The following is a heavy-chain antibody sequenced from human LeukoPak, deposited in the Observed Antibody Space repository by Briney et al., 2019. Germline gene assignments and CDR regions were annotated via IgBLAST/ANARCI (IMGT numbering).Heavy chain of an antibody. J-gene: IGHJ4*02. D-gene: IGHD3-10*01. Sequence: PSGTLSLTCTVSGGSINNFYWYWVRQPPGKGLEWIGYIYYTGGTNYNPSLKSRVTISVDTSKNLFSLRLTYLTAADTAVYYCARVGDSGSSFDYWGQGIQVTVSS. CDR1: GGSINNFY. CDR3: ARVGDSGSSFDY. V-gene: IGHV4-59*01. CDR2: IYYTGGT.